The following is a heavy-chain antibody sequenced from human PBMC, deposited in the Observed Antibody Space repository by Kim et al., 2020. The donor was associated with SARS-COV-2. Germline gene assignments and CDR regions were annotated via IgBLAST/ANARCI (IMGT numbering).Heavy chain of an antibody. CDR1: GFTFSSYG. J-gene: IGHJ2*01. CDR3: AKEGYSSSWYANWYFDL. D-gene: IGHD6-13*01. V-gene: IGHV3-30*18. CDR2: ISYDGSNK. Sequence: GGSLRLSCAASGFTFSSYGMHWVRQAPGKGLEWVAVISYDGSNKYYADSVKGRFTISRDNSKNTLYLQMNSLRAEDTAVYYCAKEGYSSSWYANWYFDL.